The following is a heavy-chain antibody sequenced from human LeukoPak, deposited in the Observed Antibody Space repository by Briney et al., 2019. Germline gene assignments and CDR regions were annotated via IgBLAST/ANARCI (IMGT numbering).Heavy chain of an antibody. D-gene: IGHD2-2*01. CDR2: ISSNGGST. Sequence: PGGSLRLSCSASGFTFSSYAMHWVRQAPGKGLEYVSAISSNGGSTYYADSVKGRFTISRDNSKNTLYLQMSSLRAEDTAVYYCVKGHCSSPSCYYYYGMDVWGKGTMVTVSS. J-gene: IGHJ6*04. CDR1: GFTFSSYA. V-gene: IGHV3-64D*06. CDR3: VKGHCSSPSCYYYYGMDV.